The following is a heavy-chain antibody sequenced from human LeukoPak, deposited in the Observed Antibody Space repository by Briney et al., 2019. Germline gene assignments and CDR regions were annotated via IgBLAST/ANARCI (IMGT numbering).Heavy chain of an antibody. V-gene: IGHV4-59*11. J-gene: IGHJ4*02. D-gene: IGHD3-22*01. CDR1: GGSISSHY. Sequence: KPSETLSLTCTVSGGSISSHYWSWIRQPPGKGLEWIGYIYYSGSTNYNPSLKSRVTISVDTSKNQFSLKLSSVTAADTAVYYCASASSGYYYYFDYWSQGTLVTVSS. CDR2: IYYSGST. CDR3: ASASSGYYYYFDY.